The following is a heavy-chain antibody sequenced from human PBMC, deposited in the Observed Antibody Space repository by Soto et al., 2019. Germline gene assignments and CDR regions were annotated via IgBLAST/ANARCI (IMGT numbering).Heavy chain of an antibody. Sequence: ASETLSLTCAVYGGSFIGYYWSCIRQPPGNGLEWIGEINRSGSTNYNPSLKSRVTISVDTSKNQFSLKLSSVTAADTAVYYCARGRPTSIAAYYYYYGMDVWGQGTTVTVSS. CDR2: INRSGST. CDR3: ARGRPTSIAAYYYYYGMDV. CDR1: GGSFIGYY. D-gene: IGHD6-13*01. V-gene: IGHV4-34*01. J-gene: IGHJ6*02.